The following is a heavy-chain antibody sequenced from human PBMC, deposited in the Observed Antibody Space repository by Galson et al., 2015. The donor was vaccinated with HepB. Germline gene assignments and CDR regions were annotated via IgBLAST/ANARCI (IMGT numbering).Heavy chain of an antibody. CDR2: IDWDDDK. CDR1: GFSLSTSGMC. J-gene: IGHJ6*02. D-gene: IGHD1-14*01. Sequence: PALVKPTQTLTLTCTFSGFSLSTSGMCVSWIRQPPGKALEWLARIDWDDDKYYSTSLKTRLTISKDTSKNQVVLTMTNMDPVDTATYYCARILRKQGTPGRGTDYYYYGMDVWGQGTTVTVSS. V-gene: IGHV2-70*11. CDR3: ARILRKQGTPGRGTDYYYYGMDV.